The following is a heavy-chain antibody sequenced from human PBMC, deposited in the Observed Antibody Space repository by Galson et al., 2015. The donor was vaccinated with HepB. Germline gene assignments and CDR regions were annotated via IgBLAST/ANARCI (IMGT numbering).Heavy chain of an antibody. CDR1: GYTFTSYG. CDR2: ISAYNGNT. V-gene: IGHV1-18*04. CDR3: ARDGPAATTNYYGMDV. D-gene: IGHD1-26*01. Sequence: SVKVSCKASGYTFTSYGISWVRQAPGQGLEWMGWISAYNGNTNYAQKLQGRVTMTTDTSTSTAYMELRSLRSDDTAVYYCARDGPAATTNYYGMDVWGQGTTVTVSS. J-gene: IGHJ6*02.